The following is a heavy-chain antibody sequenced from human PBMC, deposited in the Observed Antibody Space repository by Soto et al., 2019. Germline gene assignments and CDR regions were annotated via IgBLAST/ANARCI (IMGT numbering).Heavy chain of an antibody. CDR3: ALPAAYYFDY. J-gene: IGHJ4*02. CDR2: ISYDGSNK. Sequence: GGSLRLSCAASGFTFSSYGMHWVRQAPGKGLEWVAVISYDGSNKYYADSVKGRFTISRDNSKNTLYLQMNSLRAEDTAVYYCALPAAYYFDYWGQGTLVTVSS. D-gene: IGHD2-2*01. CDR1: GFTFSSYG. V-gene: IGHV3-30*03.